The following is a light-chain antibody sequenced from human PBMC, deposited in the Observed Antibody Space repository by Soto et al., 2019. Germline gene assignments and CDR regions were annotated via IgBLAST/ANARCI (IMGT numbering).Light chain of an antibody. Sequence: DIQMTQSPSTLSASVGDRVTITCRASQSISYWLAWYQQKPGKAPNLLIYKASSIESGVPSRFRGSGSGTEYTLTISRMQSDDFATYYCQQYSNYWTFGQGPKVDMK. V-gene: IGKV1-5*03. CDR3: QQYSNYWT. CDR1: QSISYW. J-gene: IGKJ1*01. CDR2: KAS.